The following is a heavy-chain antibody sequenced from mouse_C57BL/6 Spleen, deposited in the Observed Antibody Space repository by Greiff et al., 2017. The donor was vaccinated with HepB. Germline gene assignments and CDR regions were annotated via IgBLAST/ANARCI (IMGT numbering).Heavy chain of an antibody. CDR2: IDPSDSYT. V-gene: IGHV1-69*01. CDR3: ARFGYYYGGGGYFDV. Sequence: VQLQQPGAELVMPGASVKLSCKASGYTFTSYWMHWVKQRPGQGLEWIGEIDPSDSYTNYNQKFKGKSTLTVDKSSSTAYMQLSSLTSEDSAVYYCARFGYYYGGGGYFDVWGTGTTVTVSS. J-gene: IGHJ1*03. D-gene: IGHD1-1*01. CDR1: GYTFTSYW.